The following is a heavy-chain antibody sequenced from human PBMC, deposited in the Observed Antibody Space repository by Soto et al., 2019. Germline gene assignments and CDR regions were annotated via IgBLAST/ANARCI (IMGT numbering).Heavy chain of an antibody. Sequence: AGVSLRLTCAASGFTFSSYAMSWVRQAPGKGLEWVSAISGSGGSTYYADSVKGRITISRDNSKNTLYLQMNSLRAEDTAVYYCATHPVAAAYYYYGMDVWGQGTTVTVS. V-gene: IGHV3-23*01. CDR3: ATHPVAAAYYYYGMDV. J-gene: IGHJ6*02. D-gene: IGHD6-19*01. CDR2: ISGSGGST. CDR1: GFTFSSYA.